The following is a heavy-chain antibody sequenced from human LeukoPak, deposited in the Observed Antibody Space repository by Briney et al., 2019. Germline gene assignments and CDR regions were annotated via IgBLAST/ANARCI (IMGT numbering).Heavy chain of an antibody. CDR2: INPNSGGT. J-gene: IGHJ3*02. Sequence: AASVKVSCKASGYTFTGYYMHWVRQAPGQGLEWMGWINPNSGGTNYAQKFQGRVTMTRDTSISTAYMELSRLRSDDTAVYYCARDILDWLALPLVGEGAFDIWGQGTMVTVSS. V-gene: IGHV1-2*02. D-gene: IGHD3-9*01. CDR3: ARDILDWLALPLVGEGAFDI. CDR1: GYTFTGYY.